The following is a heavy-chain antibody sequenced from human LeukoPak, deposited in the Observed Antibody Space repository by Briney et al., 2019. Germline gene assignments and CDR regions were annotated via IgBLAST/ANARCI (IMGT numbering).Heavy chain of an antibody. CDR1: GYTFSSYG. Sequence: GGSLRLSCAASGYTFSSYGMHWVRQAPGKGLEWVAVIWYDGSNKYYADSVKGRFTISRDNSKNTLYLQMNSLRAEDTAVYYCARDLCSSTSCTLIDYWGQGTLVTVSS. V-gene: IGHV3-33*01. CDR3: ARDLCSSTSCTLIDY. J-gene: IGHJ4*02. CDR2: IWYDGSNK. D-gene: IGHD2-2*01.